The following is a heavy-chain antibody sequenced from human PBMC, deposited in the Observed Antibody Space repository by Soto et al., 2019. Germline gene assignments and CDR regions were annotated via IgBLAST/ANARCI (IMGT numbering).Heavy chain of an antibody. Sequence: QVQLVQSGGEVKKPGASVKVSCKASGYTYRTYGISWVRQAPGQGLEWLGWMSAYNGNTNYAQSVQDRVTMTTDTSTSTAYTEMWSLRAHDTAVDYWASDVFAVHYASSGYSAHWGHGTLVIFPS. CDR1: GYTYRTYG. CDR3: ASDVFAVHYASSGYSAH. CDR2: MSAYNGNT. D-gene: IGHD3-22*01. V-gene: IGHV1-18*01. J-gene: IGHJ4*01.